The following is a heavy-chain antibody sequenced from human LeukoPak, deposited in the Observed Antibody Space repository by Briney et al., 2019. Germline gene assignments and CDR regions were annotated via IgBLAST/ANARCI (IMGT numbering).Heavy chain of an antibody. CDR1: GFSFSDYY. CDR2: ISNSGSGT. CDR3: ARALNDAFDI. J-gene: IGHJ3*02. Sequence: GGSRRLSCAASGFSFSDYYMGWIRQAPGKGLEWVSYISNSGSGTYYPDSVKGRFTISRDNAKKSLYLQVKSLRAEDTAVYYCARALNDAFDIWGQGTMVTVSS. V-gene: IGHV3-11*04.